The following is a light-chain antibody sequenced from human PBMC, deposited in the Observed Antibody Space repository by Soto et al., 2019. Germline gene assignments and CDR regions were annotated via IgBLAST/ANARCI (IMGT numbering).Light chain of an antibody. J-gene: IGKJ5*01. V-gene: IGKV3-11*01. CDR3: QQRTNWPIT. CDR1: QSVSTY. CDR2: DAS. Sequence: EIGLTQSPATLSLSPGERATLSCRASQSVSTYLAWYQQRPGQAPRLLIYDASNRAPGIPARFSGSGSGTDFTLSISSLEPEDFAIYYCQQRTNWPITFGQGTRLEIK.